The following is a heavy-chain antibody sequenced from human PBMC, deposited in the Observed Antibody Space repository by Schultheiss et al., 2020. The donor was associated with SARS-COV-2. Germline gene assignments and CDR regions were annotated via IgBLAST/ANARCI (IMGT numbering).Heavy chain of an antibody. J-gene: IGHJ4*02. V-gene: IGHV4-59*01. D-gene: IGHD5-24*01. CDR1: SGSLIPYY. Sequence: SETLSLTCTVSSGSLIPYYWTWIRQPPGKGLEWIGYISYTGSPSYNPSLKSRVTFSVDTSKKQFSLRLGSVTAADTAVYFCSRATRVESFFSVRGGSFDFWGRGTQVTVSS. CDR2: ISYTGSP. CDR3: SRATRVESFFSVRGGSFDF.